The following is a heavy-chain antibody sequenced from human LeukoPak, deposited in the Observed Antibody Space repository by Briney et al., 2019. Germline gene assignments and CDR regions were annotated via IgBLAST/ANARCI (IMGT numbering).Heavy chain of an antibody. CDR1: GYTFSNHY. CDR3: ARALSWTTESYYYMDV. CDR2: MNPNSGNT. Sequence: GPSIQVACKASGYTFSNHYINWVRQETAEGLLWIPSMNPNSGNTGYAQKFQGRITMTKNTSVTTAYMDLSSLTSEDTAVYYCARALSWTTESYYYMDVWGKGTTVTVSS. J-gene: IGHJ6*03. D-gene: IGHD1-1*01. V-gene: IGHV1-8*01.